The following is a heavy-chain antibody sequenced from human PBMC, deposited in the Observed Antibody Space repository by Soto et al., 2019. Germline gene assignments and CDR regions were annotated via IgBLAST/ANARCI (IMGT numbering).Heavy chain of an antibody. D-gene: IGHD6-19*01. CDR3: ARERGHSSAWHDPQVYNWFDP. V-gene: IGHV3-30-3*01. CDR2: ISYDGSNK. Sequence: QVQLVESGGGVVQPGRSLRLSCAASGFTFSSYAMHWVRQAPGKGLEWVAVISYDGSNKYYADSVKGRFTISRDNSKNTLYLQMNSLGAEDTAVYYCARERGHSSAWHDPQVYNWFDPWGQGTLVTVSS. CDR1: GFTFSSYA. J-gene: IGHJ5*02.